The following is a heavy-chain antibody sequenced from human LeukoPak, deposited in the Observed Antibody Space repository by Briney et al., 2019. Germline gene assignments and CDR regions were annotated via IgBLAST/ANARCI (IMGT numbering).Heavy chain of an antibody. V-gene: IGHV3-23*01. J-gene: IGHJ1*01. D-gene: IGHD1-26*01. CDR2: ISGSGGST. CDR3: AKDSEVGATTAEYFQH. CDR1: GFTFSSYA. Sequence: GGSLRLSCAASGFTFSSYAMSWVRQAPGKGLEWVSAISGSGGSTYYADSVKGRFTISRDNSKNTLYLQMNSLRAEDTAVYYCAKDSEVGATTAEYFQHWGQGTLVTVSS.